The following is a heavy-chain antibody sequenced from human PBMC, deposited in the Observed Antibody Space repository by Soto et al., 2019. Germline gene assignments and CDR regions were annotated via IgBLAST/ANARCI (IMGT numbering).Heavy chain of an antibody. CDR3: ARDRGYYGSGSHRMDV. Sequence: SETLSLTCTVSGGSISSGDYYWSWIRQPPGKGLEWIGYIYYSGSTYYNPSLKSRVTISVDTSKNQFSLKLSSVTAADTAVYYCARDRGYYGSGSHRMDVWGQGTTVTVSS. D-gene: IGHD3-10*01. CDR2: IYYSGST. CDR1: GGSISSGDYY. V-gene: IGHV4-30-4*01. J-gene: IGHJ6*02.